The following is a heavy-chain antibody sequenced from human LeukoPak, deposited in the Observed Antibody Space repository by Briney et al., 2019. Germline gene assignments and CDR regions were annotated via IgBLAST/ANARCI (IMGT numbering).Heavy chain of an antibody. CDR3: ARHGVAAAGIVYYFDY. CDR2: IDPSDSYS. Sequence: GESLKISCKGSGYSFTTYWISWVRQMPGKGLEWMGTIDPSDSYSNYSPSFQGHVTISADKSISTAYPQWSSLKVSDTAMYYCARHGVAAAGIVYYFDYWGQGSLVTVSS. V-gene: IGHV5-10-1*01. D-gene: IGHD6-13*01. CDR1: GYSFTTYW. J-gene: IGHJ4*02.